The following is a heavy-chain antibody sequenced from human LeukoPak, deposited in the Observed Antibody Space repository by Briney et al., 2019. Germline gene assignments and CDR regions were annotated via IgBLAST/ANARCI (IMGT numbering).Heavy chain of an antibody. V-gene: IGHV3-7*04. D-gene: IGHD6-13*01. CDR2: IKQDGSEK. CDR3: ARAYSSPNWFDP. Sequence: GGSLRLSCAASGFTLSSYWMSWVRQAPGKGLEWVANIKQDGSEKYYVDSVKGRVTISRDNAKNSLYLQMNSLRAEDTAVYYCARAYSSPNWFDPWGQGTLVTVSS. CDR1: GFTLSSYW. J-gene: IGHJ5*02.